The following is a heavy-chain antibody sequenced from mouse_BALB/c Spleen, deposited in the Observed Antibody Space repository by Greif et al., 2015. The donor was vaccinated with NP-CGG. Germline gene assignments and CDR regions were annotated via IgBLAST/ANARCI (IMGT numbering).Heavy chain of an antibody. CDR3: AFNWDGGYFDY. D-gene: IGHD4-1*01. CDR2: ISYSGST. V-gene: IGHV3-8*02. J-gene: IGHJ2*01. CDR1: GDSITSGY. Sequence: EVKLVESGPRLVKPSQTLSLTCSVTGDSITSGYWNWIRKFPGNKLEYMGYISYSGSTYYNPSLKSRISITRDTSKNQYYLQLNSVTTEDTATYYCAFNWDGGYFDYWGQGTTLTVSS.